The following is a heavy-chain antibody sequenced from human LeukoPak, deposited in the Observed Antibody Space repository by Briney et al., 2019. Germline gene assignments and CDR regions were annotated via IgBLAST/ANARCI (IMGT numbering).Heavy chain of an antibody. D-gene: IGHD3-22*01. Sequence: PSETLSLTCAVYGGSFSGYYWSWLRQPPGKGLEWIGEINHSGSTNYNPSLKSRVTISVDTSKHQFSLKLSSVTAADTAVYYCASRLIEYYDSSGYFPWGQGTLVTVSS. CDR1: GGSFSGYY. CDR3: ASRLIEYYDSSGYFP. CDR2: INHSGST. V-gene: IGHV4-34*01. J-gene: IGHJ5*02.